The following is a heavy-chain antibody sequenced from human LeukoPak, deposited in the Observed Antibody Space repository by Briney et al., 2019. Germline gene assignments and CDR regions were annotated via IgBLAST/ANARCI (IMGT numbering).Heavy chain of an antibody. J-gene: IGHJ4*02. CDR3: ARGRRIEEGDFDY. CDR1: GYTFTNYY. V-gene: IGHV1-46*01. CDR2: INPSGGST. Sequence: ASVKVSCEASGYTFTNYYIHWVRQAPGQGLEWMGIINPSGGSTSYAQKFQGRVNMTRDTSTSTVYMELSSLRSEDTAVYFCARGRRIEEGDFDYWGQGTLVTVSS.